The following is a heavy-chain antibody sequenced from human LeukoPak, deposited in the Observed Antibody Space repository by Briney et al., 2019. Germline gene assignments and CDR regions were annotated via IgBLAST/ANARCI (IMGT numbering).Heavy chain of an antibody. CDR2: IYYSGST. V-gene: IGHV4-39*07. D-gene: IGHD3-3*02. Sequence: SETLSLTCTVSGGSISSSSYYWGWIRQPPGKGLEWIGSIYYSGSTYYNPSLKSRVTISVDTSKNQFSLKLSSVTAADTAVYYCARDRPLSIRGLEDWGQGTLVTVSS. CDR3: ARDRPLSIRGLED. CDR1: GGSISSSSYY. J-gene: IGHJ4*02.